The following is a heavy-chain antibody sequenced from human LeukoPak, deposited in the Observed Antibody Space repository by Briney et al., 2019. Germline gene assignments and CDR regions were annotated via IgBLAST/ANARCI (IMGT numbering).Heavy chain of an antibody. Sequence: SETLSLTCTVSGDSISSYYWSWIRQPPGKGLGWIGYIYYRTTNYNPSLKSRVTISVDTSKNQFSLKLTSVTAADTAVYYCARTTSYDKAWFDPWGQGTLVTVSS. CDR1: GDSISSYY. CDR3: ARTTSYDKAWFDP. D-gene: IGHD3-22*01. J-gene: IGHJ5*02. V-gene: IGHV4-59*01. CDR2: IYYRTT.